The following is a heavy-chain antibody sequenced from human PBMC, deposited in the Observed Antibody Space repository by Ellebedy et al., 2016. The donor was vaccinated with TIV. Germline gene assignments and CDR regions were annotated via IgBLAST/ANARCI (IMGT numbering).Heavy chain of an antibody. V-gene: IGHV3-23*01. CDR3: AKYHRLRSADGSGYWPLDY. J-gene: IGHJ4*02. Sequence: PGGSLRLSCAASGFTFSSYAMSWVRQAPGQGMEWVSAISGSGGRTFYADSVKCRFTISSENSKDTVFLQMNILRAEDTALYYFAKYHRLRSADGSGYWPLDYWGQGTLVTVSS. D-gene: IGHD3-22*01. CDR1: GFTFSSYA. CDR2: ISGSGGRT.